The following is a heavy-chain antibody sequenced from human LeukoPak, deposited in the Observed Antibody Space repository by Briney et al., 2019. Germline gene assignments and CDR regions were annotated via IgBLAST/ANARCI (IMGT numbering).Heavy chain of an antibody. CDR1: GGSFSGYY. D-gene: IGHD1-26*01. V-gene: IGHV4-34*01. CDR2: INHSGST. CDR3: ARDSGSYLRYFDY. J-gene: IGHJ4*02. Sequence: SETLSLTCAVYGGSFSGYYWSWIRQPPGKGLEWIGEINHSGSTNYNPSLKSRVTISVDTSMNQFSLKLSSVTAADTAVYYCARDSGSYLRYFDYWGQGTLVTVSS.